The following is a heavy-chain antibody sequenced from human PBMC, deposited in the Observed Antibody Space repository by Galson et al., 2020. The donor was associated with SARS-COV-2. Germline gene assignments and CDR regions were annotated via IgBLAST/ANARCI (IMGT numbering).Heavy chain of an antibody. Sequence: GESLKISCAASGFTFSSYGMHWVRQAPGKGLEWVAVISYDGSNKYYADSVKGRFTISRDNSKNTLYLQMNSLRAEDTAVYYCARGPGLLWFGELFSGMDVWGQGTTVTVSS. CDR1: GFTFSSYG. D-gene: IGHD3-10*01. CDR2: ISYDGSNK. V-gene: IGHV3-30*03. J-gene: IGHJ6*02. CDR3: ARGPGLLWFGELFSGMDV.